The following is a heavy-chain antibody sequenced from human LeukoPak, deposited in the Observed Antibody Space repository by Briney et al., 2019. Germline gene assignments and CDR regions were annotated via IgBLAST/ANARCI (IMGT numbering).Heavy chain of an antibody. CDR3: ARNYYDSTFNGAFDI. Sequence: SVKVSCMPSGGTFSSYAISWVRQAPGQGLDWMGWIIPIFGTANYAQNFQGRVTITTDDATTTAYMELSSLRSEDTAVYYCARNYYDSTFNGAFDIWGQGTMVTVSS. CDR1: GGTFSSYA. D-gene: IGHD3-22*01. J-gene: IGHJ3*02. CDR2: IIPIFGTA. V-gene: IGHV1-69*05.